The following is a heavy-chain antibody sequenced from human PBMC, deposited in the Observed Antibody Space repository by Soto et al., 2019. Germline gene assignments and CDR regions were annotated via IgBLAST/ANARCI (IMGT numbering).Heavy chain of an antibody. J-gene: IGHJ4*02. CDR3: AAAPYYYDSSGYYYDWDY. D-gene: IGHD3-22*01. CDR1: GFTFTSSA. V-gene: IGHV1-58*01. Sequence: GASVKVSCKASGFTFTSSAVQWVRQARGQRLEWIGWIVVGSGNTNYAQKFQERVTITRDMSTSTAYMELSSLRSEDTAVYYCAAAPYYYDSSGYYYDWDYWGQGTLVTVSS. CDR2: IVVGSGNT.